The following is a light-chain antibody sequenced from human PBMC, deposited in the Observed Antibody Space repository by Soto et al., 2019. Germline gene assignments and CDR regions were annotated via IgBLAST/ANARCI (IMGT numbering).Light chain of an antibody. J-gene: IGLJ1*01. Sequence: QSALTQPASVSGSPGQSITISCTGPTSDVRTYNYVSWYQQHPGYAPKVMIYEATYRPSGVSNRFSGSKSGNPASLTISGLQAEGEAEYYCSSYTGSSTLYVFGTGTKV. CDR2: EAT. CDR3: SSYTGSSTLYV. CDR1: TSDVRTYNY. V-gene: IGLV2-14*01.